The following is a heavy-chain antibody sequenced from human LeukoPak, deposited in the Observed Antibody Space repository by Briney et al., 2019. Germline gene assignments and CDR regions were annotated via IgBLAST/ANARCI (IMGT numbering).Heavy chain of an antibody. J-gene: IGHJ4*02. V-gene: IGHV1-69*04. Sequence: SVKVSCKASGGTFSSYAISWVRQAPGQGLEWMGRIIPILGIANYAQKFQGRVTITADKSTSTAYMELSSLRSEDTAVYYCARDTDTAMVINWGQGTLVTVSS. CDR2: IIPILGIA. CDR1: GGTFSSYA. CDR3: ARDTDTAMVIN. D-gene: IGHD5-18*01.